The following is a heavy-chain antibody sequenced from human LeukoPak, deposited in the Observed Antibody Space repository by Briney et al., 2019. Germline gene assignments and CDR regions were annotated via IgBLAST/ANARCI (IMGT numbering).Heavy chain of an antibody. D-gene: IGHD1-26*01. CDR2: IYVGDSET. CDR1: GYTFSNTW. CDR3: AKTHYWEEKFFDS. V-gene: IGHV5-51*01. J-gene: IGHJ4*02. Sequence: GESLKISCKASGYTFSNTWVGWVRQMPGKGLEWMGIIYVGDSETRYSPSFQGQVTFSADKSNNIAYLQWCSLKASDTAMYYCAKTHYWEEKFFDSWGQGTLVTVSS.